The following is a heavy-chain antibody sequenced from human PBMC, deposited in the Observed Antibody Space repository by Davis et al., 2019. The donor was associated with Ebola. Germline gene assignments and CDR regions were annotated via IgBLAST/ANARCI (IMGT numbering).Heavy chain of an antibody. CDR3: AREELGYCSGGSCSYVDS. Sequence: PSETLSLTCTVSGGSLSSGSYYWNWIRQSPGKGLEWIGYTYYSGTTYYNPSLKRRLTISVAPSKNQFSLRLTSVTSADTAVYYCAREELGYCSGGSCSYVDSWGQGIPVTVSS. J-gene: IGHJ5*01. CDR2: TYYSGTT. D-gene: IGHD2-15*01. V-gene: IGHV4-31*03. CDR1: GGSLSSGSYY.